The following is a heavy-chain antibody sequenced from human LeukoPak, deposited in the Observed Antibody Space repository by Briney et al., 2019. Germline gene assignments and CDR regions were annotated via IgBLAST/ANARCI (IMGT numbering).Heavy chain of an antibody. CDR3: ARGLNKFGIGYYYGVDV. J-gene: IGHJ6*02. D-gene: IGHD3-10*01. CDR1: GGSISSYY. Sequence: PSGTLSLTCTVSGGSISSYYWNWIRQPPGKGLEWIGYIYYSGSTIYNPSLKSRVTISVDTSKNQFSLKLNSVTAADTAVYYCARGLNKFGIGYYYGVDVWGQGTTVTVSS. CDR2: IYYSGST. V-gene: IGHV4-59*01.